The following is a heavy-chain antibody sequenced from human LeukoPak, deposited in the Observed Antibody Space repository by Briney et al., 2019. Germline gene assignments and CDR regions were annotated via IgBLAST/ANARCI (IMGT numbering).Heavy chain of an antibody. CDR2: INPSDGST. V-gene: IGHV1-46*01. Sequence: WMGIINPSDGSTIYAQNFQGRVTMTRDTSTSTVYMELSSLRSDDTAVYYCARLYGAGTTDCWGQGTLVTVSS. CDR3: ARLYGAGTTDC. D-gene: IGHD3-10*01. J-gene: IGHJ4*02.